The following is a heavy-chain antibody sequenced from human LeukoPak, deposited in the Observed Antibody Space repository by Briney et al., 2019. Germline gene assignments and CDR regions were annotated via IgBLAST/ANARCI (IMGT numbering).Heavy chain of an antibody. V-gene: IGHV3-20*04. D-gene: IGHD3-22*01. J-gene: IGHJ4*02. CDR1: GFTFDDYG. CDR2: INWNGGST. Sequence: GGSLRLSCAASGFTFDDYGMSWVRQAPGKGLEWVSGINWNGGSTGYADSVRGRFTISRDNAKNSLYLQMNSLRAEDTALYYCARASRHYYDSSGYYVVAYFDYWGQGTLVTVSS. CDR3: ARASRHYYDSSGYYVVAYFDY.